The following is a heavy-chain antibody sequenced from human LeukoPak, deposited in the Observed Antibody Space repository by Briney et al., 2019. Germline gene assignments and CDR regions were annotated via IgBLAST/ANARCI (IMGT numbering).Heavy chain of an antibody. CDR1: GFTVSSNY. CDR2: IYSGGST. V-gene: IGHV3-66*01. Sequence: GGSLRLSCAASGFTVSSNYMSWVRQAPGKGLEWVSVIYSGGSTYYADSVKGRFTISRDNSKNTLYLQMNSLRAEDTAVYYCALRYYYDSSGYYRYFDYWGQGTLVTVSS. J-gene: IGHJ4*02. CDR3: ALRYYYDSSGYYRYFDY. D-gene: IGHD3-22*01.